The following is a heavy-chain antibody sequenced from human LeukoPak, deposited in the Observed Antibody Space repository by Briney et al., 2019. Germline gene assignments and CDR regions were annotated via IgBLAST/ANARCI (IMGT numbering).Heavy chain of an antibody. Sequence: GGSLRLSCAASGFTFSSYSMNWVRQAPGKGLEWVSYISSSSSTIYYADSVKGRFTISRDNAKSSLFLQMSSLRAEDTALYYCAKATVSGRGAFDIWGQGTMVTVSS. V-gene: IGHV3-48*04. D-gene: IGHD6-19*01. CDR1: GFTFSSYS. CDR2: ISSSSSTI. J-gene: IGHJ3*02. CDR3: AKATVSGRGAFDI.